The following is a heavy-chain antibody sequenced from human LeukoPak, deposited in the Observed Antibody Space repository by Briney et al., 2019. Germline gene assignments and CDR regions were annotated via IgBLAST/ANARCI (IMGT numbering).Heavy chain of an antibody. D-gene: IGHD6-13*01. J-gene: IGHJ6*03. CDR1: GYTFTGYY. CDR3: ARSSPLTYYHFYYYMDV. Sequence: GASVKVSCKASGYTFTGYYMHWVRQAPGQGLEWMGWINPNSGGAKYAQNFQGRVIMTTDTSISTAYMELTSLRSDDTAVYYCARSSPLTYYHFYYYMDVWGKGSTVTVSS. V-gene: IGHV1-2*02. CDR2: INPNSGGA.